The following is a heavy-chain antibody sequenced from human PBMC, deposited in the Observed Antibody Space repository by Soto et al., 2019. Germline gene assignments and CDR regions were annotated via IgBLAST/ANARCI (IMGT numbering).Heavy chain of an antibody. CDR3: AARYGSNYGVDC. D-gene: IGHD6-13*01. CDR1: GGTFSSYT. V-gene: IGHV1-69*02. Sequence: VQLVQSGAEVKKPGSSVKVSCKAAGGTFSSYTISWVRQAPGQGLEWMGRIIPILGIANYAQKFQGRVTITADKSPRTAYMELSSLRSEDTAVYYCAARYGSNYGVDCCGMGTLVTVSS. CDR2: IIPILGIA. J-gene: IGHJ4*02.